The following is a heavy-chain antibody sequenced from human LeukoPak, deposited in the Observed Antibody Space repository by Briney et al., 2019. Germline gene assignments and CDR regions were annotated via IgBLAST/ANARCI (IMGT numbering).Heavy chain of an antibody. D-gene: IGHD3-3*01. CDR3: APRKSGITIFGVVISEH. Sequence: GGSLRLSCAASGFTFSSYGMHWVRQAPGKGLEWVAFIRYDGSNKYYADSVKGRFTISRDNSKNTLYLQMNSLRAEDTAVYYCAPRKSGITIFGVVISEHWGQGTLVTVSS. CDR1: GFTFSSYG. J-gene: IGHJ1*01. V-gene: IGHV3-30*02. CDR2: IRYDGSNK.